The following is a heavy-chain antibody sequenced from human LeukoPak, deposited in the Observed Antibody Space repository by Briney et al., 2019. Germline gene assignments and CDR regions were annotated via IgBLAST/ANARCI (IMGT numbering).Heavy chain of an antibody. Sequence: GSLRLSCAASGFSFSRYWMSWVRQAPRKGLEWIGDINHSGDTKYNPSLKSPVTISVDTSKNQISLKLNSVTAADTAVYYCARLPRGLFGQFLNFDLRGQGTPVTVSS. D-gene: IGHD3-10*02. CDR2: INHSGDT. CDR1: GFSFSRYW. J-gene: IGHJ4*02. CDR3: ARLPRGLFGQFLNFDL. V-gene: IGHV4-34*01.